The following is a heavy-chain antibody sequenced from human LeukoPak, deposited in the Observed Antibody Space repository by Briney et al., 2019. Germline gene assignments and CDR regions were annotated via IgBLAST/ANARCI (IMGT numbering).Heavy chain of an antibody. CDR2: IYSGGST. V-gene: IGHV3-53*01. Sequence: PGGSLRLSCAASGFTVSSNYMSWVRQAPGKGLEWVSVIYSGGSTYYADSVKGRFTISRDNSKNTLYLQMNSLRAEDTAVYYCARLRYYYDSSGYSDYWGQGTLVTVSS. CDR1: GFTVSSNY. D-gene: IGHD3-22*01. J-gene: IGHJ4*02. CDR3: ARLRYYYDSSGYSDY.